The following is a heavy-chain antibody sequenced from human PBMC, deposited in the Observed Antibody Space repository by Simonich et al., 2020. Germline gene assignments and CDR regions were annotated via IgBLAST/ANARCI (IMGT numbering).Heavy chain of an antibody. CDR1: GYSISSGYY. CDR2: IYHRGST. J-gene: IGHJ6*02. V-gene: IGHV4-38-2*01. Sequence: QVQLQESGPGLVKPSETLSLTCAVSGYSISSGYYWGWIRQPPGKGLEWIGSIYHRGSTYSNPSRKSRVTISVDTSKNQFSLKLSSVTAADTAVYYCARVGYSNYYYYGMDVWGQGTTVTVSS. D-gene: IGHD6-13*01. CDR3: ARVGYSNYYYYGMDV.